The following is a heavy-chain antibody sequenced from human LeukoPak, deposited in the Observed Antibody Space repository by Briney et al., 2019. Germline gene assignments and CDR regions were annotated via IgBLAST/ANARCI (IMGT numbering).Heavy chain of an antibody. CDR3: AKGLFSSGWYFGS. Sequence: GGSLRLSCAASGFTFSTYEMNWVRQAPGKGLEFVSAIGGSGDSTYYADSVKGRFTISRDKSKSTLYLQMNSLRVEDTALYYCAKGLFSSGWYFGSWGQGTLVTVSS. D-gene: IGHD6-19*01. V-gene: IGHV3-23*01. CDR2: IGGSGDST. CDR1: GFTFSTYE. J-gene: IGHJ5*02.